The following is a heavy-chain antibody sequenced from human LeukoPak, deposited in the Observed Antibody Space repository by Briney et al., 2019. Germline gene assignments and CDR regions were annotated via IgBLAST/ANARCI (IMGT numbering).Heavy chain of an antibody. J-gene: IGHJ4*02. D-gene: IGHD6-19*01. CDR1: GFTFSTFA. Sequence: GGPLRLSCAASGFTFSTFAMLWVRRPRGKGLEWVSSIFPSGGEIHYADSVRGRFTISRDNSKNTLYLQMNSLRTEDTAVYYCAKGRPQFSSGWYSFDYWGQGTRVTVSS. CDR2: IFPSGGEI. CDR3: AKGRPQFSSGWYSFDY. V-gene: IGHV3-23*01.